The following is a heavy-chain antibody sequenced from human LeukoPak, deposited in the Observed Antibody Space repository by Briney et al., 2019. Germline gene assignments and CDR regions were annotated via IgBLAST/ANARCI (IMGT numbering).Heavy chain of an antibody. CDR3: AKDTEYDWGHAFDI. CDR2: ISATRGIT. CDR1: GFNYTSYT. J-gene: IGHJ3*02. D-gene: IGHD3-16*01. Sequence: GGSLRLSCAASGFNYTSYTMNWVRQAPGMGLEWLSYISATRGITYYADSVKGRFTISRDNSKNTLYLQTNSLRTGDTAVYYCAKDTEYDWGHAFDIWGQGTMISVSS. V-gene: IGHV3-48*01.